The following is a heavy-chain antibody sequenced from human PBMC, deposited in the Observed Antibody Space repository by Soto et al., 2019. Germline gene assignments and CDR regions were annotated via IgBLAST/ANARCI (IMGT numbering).Heavy chain of an antibody. V-gene: IGHV3-33*01. Sequence: QVQLVESGGGVVQPGRSLRLSCAASGFTFSSYGMHWVRQAPGKGLEWVAVIWYDGSNKYYADSVKGRFTISRDNSRNTLYLQRNSLRAEDTAVYYCARDKVQLWYAFDIWGQGTMVTVSS. CDR2: IWYDGSNK. CDR1: GFTFSSYG. D-gene: IGHD5-18*01. J-gene: IGHJ3*02. CDR3: ARDKVQLWYAFDI.